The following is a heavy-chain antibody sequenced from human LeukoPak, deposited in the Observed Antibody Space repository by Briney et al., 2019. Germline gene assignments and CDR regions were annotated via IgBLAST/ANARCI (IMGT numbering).Heavy chain of an antibody. CDR2: MNPNSGNT. Sequence: GASVKVSCKASGYTFTSYDINWVRQATGQGLEWMGWMNPNSGNTGYAQKFQGRLTITRNTSISTAYMELSSLRSEDTAVYYCAREVQAYDFWSTDYYMDVWGKGTTVTVSS. CDR1: GYTFTSYD. V-gene: IGHV1-8*03. D-gene: IGHD3-3*01. J-gene: IGHJ6*03. CDR3: AREVQAYDFWSTDYYMDV.